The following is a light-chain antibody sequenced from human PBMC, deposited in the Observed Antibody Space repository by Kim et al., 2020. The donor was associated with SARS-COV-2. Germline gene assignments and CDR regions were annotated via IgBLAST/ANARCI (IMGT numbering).Light chain of an antibody. V-gene: IGLV1-47*01. Sequence: GQEVTISCYGTHSNIGTNYEYCWQQLPGTNPKLLLTKKSQRPSGGPDRCSGSRYDTAASLATSGLRSDDDGDYYCGAWDDSLSGWVFGRGTQLTVL. CDR1: HSNIGTNY. CDR3: GAWDDSLSGWV. J-gene: IGLJ3*02. CDR2: KKS.